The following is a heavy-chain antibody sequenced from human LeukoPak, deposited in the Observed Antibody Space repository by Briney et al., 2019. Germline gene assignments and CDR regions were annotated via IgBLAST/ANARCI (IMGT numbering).Heavy chain of an antibody. V-gene: IGHV3-30*18. J-gene: IGHJ4*02. Sequence: GGSLRLSCAASGFTFSSYWMSWVRQAPGKGLEWVAVISYDGSNKYYADSVKGRFTISRDNSKNTLYLQMNSLRAEDTALYYCAKGPRWFGELDYWGQGTLVTVSS. CDR3: AKGPRWFGELDY. D-gene: IGHD3-10*01. CDR1: GFTFSSYW. CDR2: ISYDGSNK.